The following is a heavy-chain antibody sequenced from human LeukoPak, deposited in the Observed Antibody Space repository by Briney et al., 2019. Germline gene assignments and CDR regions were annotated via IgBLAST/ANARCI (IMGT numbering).Heavy chain of an antibody. V-gene: IGHV5-51*01. CDR2: IYPGDSDT. Sequence: GESLKISCKGSGYTFASYWIGWVRQMPGKGLEWMGIIYPGDSDTRYSPSFQGQVTISADKSISTAYLQWSSLKASDTAMYYCARGHLYDYGTTSYYFDYWGQGTLVTVSS. CDR3: ARGHLYDYGTTSYYFDY. J-gene: IGHJ4*02. D-gene: IGHD5-12*01. CDR1: GYTFASYW.